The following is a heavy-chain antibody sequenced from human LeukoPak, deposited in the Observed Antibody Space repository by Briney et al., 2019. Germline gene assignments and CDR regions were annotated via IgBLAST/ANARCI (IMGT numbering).Heavy chain of an antibody. J-gene: IGHJ3*02. Sequence: GGSLRLSCAASGFTFSSYAMNWVRQAPGKGLEWVSGISNSGGSTYYADSVKGRFTISRDNSKNTLYLQMNSLRADDTAVYYCAKGLGGSYPRSRVFDIWGQGTMVTVSS. CDR3: AKGLGGSYPRSRVFDI. CDR1: GFTFSSYA. V-gene: IGHV3-23*01. D-gene: IGHD3-16*01. CDR2: ISNSGGST.